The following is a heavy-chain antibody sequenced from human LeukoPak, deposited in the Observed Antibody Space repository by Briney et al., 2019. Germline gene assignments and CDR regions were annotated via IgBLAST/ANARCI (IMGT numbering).Heavy chain of an antibody. CDR1: GYTFTGYY. CDR2: INPNSGGT. J-gene: IGHJ2*01. CDR3: ARGAPYWYFDL. Sequence: ASVKVSCKASGYTFTGYYMHWVRQAPGQGLEWMGWINPNSGGTNYAQRFQGRVTMTRNTSITTAYMELSRLRSDDTAVYYCARGAPYWYFDLWGRGTLVTVSS. V-gene: IGHV1-2*02.